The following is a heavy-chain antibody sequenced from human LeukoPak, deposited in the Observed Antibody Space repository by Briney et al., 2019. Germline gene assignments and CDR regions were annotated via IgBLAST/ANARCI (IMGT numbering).Heavy chain of an antibody. CDR3: ARVQKTTPWGGFDL. CDR1: GYSFTAYY. CDR2: INPKSGGT. D-gene: IGHD1-14*01. Sequence: VASVKVSCKASGYSFTAYYINWVRQAPGQGLEWMGWINPKSGGTHFAQRFQGRVTMTRDTSLSSVSMHLISLRSDDTAVYYCARVQKTTPWGGFDLWGPGTMVTVSS. V-gene: IGHV1-2*02. J-gene: IGHJ3*01.